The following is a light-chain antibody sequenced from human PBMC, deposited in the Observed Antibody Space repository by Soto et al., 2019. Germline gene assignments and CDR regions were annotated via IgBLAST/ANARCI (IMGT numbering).Light chain of an antibody. CDR1: QDISNY. CDR3: QQYDNLS. J-gene: IGKJ4*01. V-gene: IGKV1-33*01. CDR2: DAS. Sequence: DIQMTHSPSSLSASVGDRVTITCQASQDISNYLNWYQQKPGKAPKLLIYDASNLETGVPSRFSGSGSGTDFTFTISSLQPEDIATYYCQQYDNLSFGGGTKVDIK.